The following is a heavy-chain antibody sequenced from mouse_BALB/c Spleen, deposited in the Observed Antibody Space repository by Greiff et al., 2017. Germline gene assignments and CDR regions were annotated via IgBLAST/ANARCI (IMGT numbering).Heavy chain of an antibody. V-gene: IGHV7-3*02. CDR3: ARAAPAYYAMDY. J-gene: IGHJ4*01. Sequence: EVQRVESGGGLVQPGGSLRLSCATSGFTFTDYYMSWVRQPPGKALEWLGIIRNKANGYTTEYSASVKGRFTISRDNSQSILYLQMNTLRAEDSATYYSARAAPAYYAMDYWGQGTSVTVSS. CDR2: IRNKANGYTT. CDR1: GFTFTDYY.